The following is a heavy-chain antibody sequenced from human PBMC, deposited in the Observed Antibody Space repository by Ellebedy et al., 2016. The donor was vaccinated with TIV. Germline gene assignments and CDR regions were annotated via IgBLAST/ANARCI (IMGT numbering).Heavy chain of an antibody. V-gene: IGHV1-2*02. CDR1: GYTFTGYY. CDR3: ARDPGITMVRGVIKKNYFDY. J-gene: IGHJ4*02. Sequence: AASVKVSCKASGYTFTGYYMHWVRQAPGQGLEWMGWINPNSGGTNYAQKLQGRVTMTTDTSTSTAYMELRSLRSDDTAVYYCARDPGITMVRGVIKKNYFDYWGQGTLVTVSS. CDR2: INPNSGGT. D-gene: IGHD3-10*01.